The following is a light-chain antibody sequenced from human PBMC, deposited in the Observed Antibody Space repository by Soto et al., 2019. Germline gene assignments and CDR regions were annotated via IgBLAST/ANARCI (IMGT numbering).Light chain of an antibody. CDR2: DAF. Sequence: DIQMTQSPSSLSASVGDRVTITGKASQDIDYYLNWYQDKPGKDPNLPIYDAFNFEKGVPSRFSGGGSGKHFSFTISGLQPDDVATYYCQYSRHLPLFGPGTKWIS. CDR3: QYSRHLPL. J-gene: IGKJ3*01. CDR1: QDIDYY. V-gene: IGKV1-33*01.